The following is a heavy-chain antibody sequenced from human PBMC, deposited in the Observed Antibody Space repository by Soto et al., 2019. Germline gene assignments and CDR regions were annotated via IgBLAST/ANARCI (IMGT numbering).Heavy chain of an antibody. CDR1: GASIISYY. V-gene: IGHV4-39*01. CDR2: IYYSGST. Sequence: KPSETLSLTCTVSGASIISYYWGWIRQPPGKGLEWIGSIYYSGSTYYNPSLKSRVTISVDTSKNQFSLKLSSVTAADTAVYYCASFGELFQYFDYWGQGTLVTVSS. D-gene: IGHD3-10*01. J-gene: IGHJ4*02. CDR3: ASFGELFQYFDY.